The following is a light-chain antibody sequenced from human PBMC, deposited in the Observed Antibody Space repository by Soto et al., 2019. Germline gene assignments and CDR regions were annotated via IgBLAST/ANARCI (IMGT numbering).Light chain of an antibody. Sequence: DIVMTQYPATLSVSPGDRATLSCRASQSISSNLAWYQQKPGQAPRLLIYGASTRATGIPARFSGSGSGTEFTLTISSLQSEDCAVYYCQHYNTWPPWTFGQGIKVEIK. CDR3: QHYNTWPPWT. J-gene: IGKJ1*01. CDR2: GAS. V-gene: IGKV3-15*01. CDR1: QSISSN.